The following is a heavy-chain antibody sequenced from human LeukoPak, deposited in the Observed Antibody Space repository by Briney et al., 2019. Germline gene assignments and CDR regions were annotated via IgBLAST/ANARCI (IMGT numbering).Heavy chain of an antibody. D-gene: IGHD1-1*01. J-gene: IGHJ3*02. Sequence: GGSLRLSCAASGFTVSSNYMSWVRQAPGKGLEWVSVIYSGGSTYYADSVKGGFTISRDNSKNTLYLQMNSLRAEDTAVYYCERGSHWRDAFDIWGQGTMVTVSS. V-gene: IGHV3-53*01. CDR2: IYSGGST. CDR1: GFTVSSNY. CDR3: ERGSHWRDAFDI.